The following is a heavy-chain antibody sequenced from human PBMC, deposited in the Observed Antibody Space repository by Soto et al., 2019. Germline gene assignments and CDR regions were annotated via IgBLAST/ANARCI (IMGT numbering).Heavy chain of an antibody. CDR3: ARAPSGGWEQTPGPYWYFDL. Sequence: QVQLVQSGAEVKKPGSSVKVSCKASGGTFSSYAISWVRQAPGQGLEWMGGIIPSFGTANYAQKFQGRVTITADESTSTDYMELSSLRSEDTAVYYCARAPSGGWEQTPGPYWYFDLWGRGTLVTVSS. CDR2: IIPSFGTA. V-gene: IGHV1-69*01. J-gene: IGHJ2*01. CDR1: GGTFSSYA. D-gene: IGHD1-26*01.